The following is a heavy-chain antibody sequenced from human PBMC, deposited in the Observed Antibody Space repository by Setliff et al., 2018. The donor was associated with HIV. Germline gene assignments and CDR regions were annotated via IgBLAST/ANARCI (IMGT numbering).Heavy chain of an antibody. CDR3: ARDLKRPNSNFWGGYPIPFDS. CDR2: INTNTGNP. CDR1: GYTFTGYY. J-gene: IGHJ4*02. D-gene: IGHD3-3*01. V-gene: IGHV7-4-1*02. Sequence: VASVKVSCKASGYTFTGYYMHWVRQAPGQGLEWMGWINTNTGNPTYAQGFTGRFVFSLDTSVSTAYLQISSLKAEDTAVYYCARDLKRPNSNFWGGYPIPFDSWGQGTLVTVSS.